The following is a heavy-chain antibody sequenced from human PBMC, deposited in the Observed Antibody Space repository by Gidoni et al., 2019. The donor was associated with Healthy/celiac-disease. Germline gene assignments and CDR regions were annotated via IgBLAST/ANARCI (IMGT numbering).Heavy chain of an antibody. J-gene: IGHJ4*02. CDR1: GYTFTSSY. D-gene: IGHD4-17*01. V-gene: IGHV1-46*01. CDR3: ARGGPGGDYSY. Sequence: QVQLVQSWSEVKKPGASVKVPCNASGYTFTSSYMHWLRQAPGRGHEWLGIINARGGSTSYAQKLEGRVTMTRNTSTSTDYMELSSLRSEDTAVYYGARGGPGGDYSYWGQGTLVTVSS. CDR2: INARGGST.